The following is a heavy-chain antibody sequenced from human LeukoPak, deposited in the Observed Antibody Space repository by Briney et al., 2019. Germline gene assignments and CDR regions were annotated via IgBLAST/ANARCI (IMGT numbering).Heavy chain of an antibody. CDR2: ISYDGSNK. Sequence: PGGSLRLSCAASGFTVSSYAMHWVRQAPGKGLEWVAVISYDGSNKYYADSVKGRFTISRDNSKNTLYLQMNSLRAEDTAVYYCARDHPYGGAEYFQHWGQGTLVTVSS. D-gene: IGHD4-23*01. CDR3: ARDHPYGGAEYFQH. CDR1: GFTVSSYA. J-gene: IGHJ1*01. V-gene: IGHV3-30-3*01.